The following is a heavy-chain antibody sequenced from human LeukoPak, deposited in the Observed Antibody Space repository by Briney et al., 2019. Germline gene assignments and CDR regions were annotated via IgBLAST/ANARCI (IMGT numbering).Heavy chain of an antibody. Sequence: ASVKVSCKASGYTFTGYYMHWVRQAPGQGLEWMGWISAYNGNTNYAQKLQGRVTMTTDTSTSTAYMELRSLRSDDTAVYYCASGYYDILTGYYNAYDYWGQGTLVTVSS. V-gene: IGHV1-18*04. CDR1: GYTFTGYY. CDR2: ISAYNGNT. CDR3: ASGYYDILTGYYNAYDY. D-gene: IGHD3-9*01. J-gene: IGHJ4*02.